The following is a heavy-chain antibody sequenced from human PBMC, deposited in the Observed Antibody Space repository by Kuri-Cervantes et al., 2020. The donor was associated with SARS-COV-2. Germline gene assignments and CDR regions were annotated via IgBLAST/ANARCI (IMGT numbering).Heavy chain of an antibody. D-gene: IGHD3-22*01. Sequence: ASVKVSCKASGYTFTSYAMNWVRQAPGQGLEWMGRINPNSGGTIYAQKFQGRVTMTEDTSTDTAYMELSSLRSEDTAVYYCATASSVGINWFDPWGQGTLVTVSS. CDR1: GYTFTSYA. J-gene: IGHJ5*02. CDR3: ATASSVGINWFDP. V-gene: IGHV1-8*02. CDR2: INPNSGGT.